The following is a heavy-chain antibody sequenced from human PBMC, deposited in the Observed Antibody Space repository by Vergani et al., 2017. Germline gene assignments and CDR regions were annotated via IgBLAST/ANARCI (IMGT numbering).Heavy chain of an antibody. CDR1: GFTFIMHA. Sequence: EVQLLESGGDLVQPGGSLRLSCAASGFTFIMHAMSWVRQAPGKGLEWVGGIRSKAYGQATIYAASVKGRFTISRDDSKSIAYLQMNNLQTEDTAMYYCVRDQVTMLRGSDALDIWGQGKMGTVSS. D-gene: IGHD3-10*01. V-gene: IGHV3-49*04. CDR3: VRDQVTMLRGSDALDI. CDR2: IRSKAYGQAT. J-gene: IGHJ3*02.